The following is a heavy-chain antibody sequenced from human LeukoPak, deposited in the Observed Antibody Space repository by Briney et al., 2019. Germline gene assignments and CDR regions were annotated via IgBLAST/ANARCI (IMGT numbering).Heavy chain of an antibody. CDR1: GFTFSSYA. J-gene: IGHJ5*02. Sequence: GGPLRLSCVASGFTFSSYAMSWVRQAPGKGLEWVSGVSDSGGSTYYADSVQGRFTISRDNSKNTLYLQMNSLRAEDTATYFCAQNQWEFPAWGQGTLVTVSS. CDR3: AQNQWEFPA. V-gene: IGHV3-23*01. CDR2: VSDSGGST. D-gene: IGHD1-26*01.